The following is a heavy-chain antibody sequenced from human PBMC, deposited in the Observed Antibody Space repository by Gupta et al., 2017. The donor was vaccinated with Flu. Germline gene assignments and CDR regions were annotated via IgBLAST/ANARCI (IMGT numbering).Heavy chain of an antibody. J-gene: IGHJ4*02. CDR2: IWYDGSNK. Sequence: QVQLVESGGGVVQPGRSLRLSCAASGFTFSSYGMHWVRQAPGKGLEWVAVIWYDGSNKYYADSVKGRFTISRDNSKNTLYLQMNSLRAEDTAVYYCARDGHGYSGYGPLDYWGQGTLVTVSS. CDR1: GFTFSSYG. D-gene: IGHD5-12*01. V-gene: IGHV3-33*01. CDR3: ARDGHGYSGYGPLDY.